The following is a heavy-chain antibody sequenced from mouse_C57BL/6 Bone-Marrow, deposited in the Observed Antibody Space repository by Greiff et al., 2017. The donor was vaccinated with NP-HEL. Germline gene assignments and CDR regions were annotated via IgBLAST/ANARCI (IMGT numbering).Heavy chain of an antibody. CDR1: GFNIKDDY. CDR3: TSYYYGSSYGAY. J-gene: IGHJ3*01. D-gene: IGHD1-1*01. Sequence: VQLQQSGAELVRPGASVKLSCTASGFNIKDDYMHWVKQRPEQGLEWIGWIDPENGDTEYAPKFQGKATITADTSSNTAYLQLSSLTSEDTAVYYCTSYYYGSSYGAYWGQGTLVTVSA. CDR2: IDPENGDT. V-gene: IGHV14-4*01.